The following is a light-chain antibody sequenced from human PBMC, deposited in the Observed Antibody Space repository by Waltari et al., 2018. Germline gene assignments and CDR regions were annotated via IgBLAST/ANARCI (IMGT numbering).Light chain of an antibody. Sequence: QSVLTQAPSMSGAPGQRVTISCTGSGPNSGPGCDVHWYQQLPRAAPKLLIYGSTSRPLGVPDRFFGSTSGTSASLVIIGLQPEDEAVYYCQSYDTSLSVVFGGGTKLTVL. V-gene: IGLV1-40*01. CDR2: GST. J-gene: IGLJ3*02. CDR3: QSYDTSLSVV. CDR1: GPNSGPGCD.